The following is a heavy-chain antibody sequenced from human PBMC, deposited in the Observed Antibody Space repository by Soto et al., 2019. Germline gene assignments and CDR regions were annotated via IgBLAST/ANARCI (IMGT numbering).Heavy chain of an antibody. Sequence: PSETLSLTCTVSGGSISSGDYYWSWIRQPPGKGLEWIGYIYYSGSTYYNPSLKSRVTISVDTSKNQFSLKLSSVTAADTAVYYCARGRDGSSRYSNYVWWFDPWGQRTLVTVS. D-gene: IGHD4-4*01. V-gene: IGHV4-30-4*01. J-gene: IGHJ5*02. CDR3: ARGRDGSSRYSNYVWWFDP. CDR1: GGSISSGDYY. CDR2: IYYSGST.